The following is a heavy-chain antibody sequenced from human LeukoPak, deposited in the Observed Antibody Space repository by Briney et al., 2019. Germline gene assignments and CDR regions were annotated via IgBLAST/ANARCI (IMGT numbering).Heavy chain of an antibody. CDR1: GYTFSSYG. V-gene: IGHV1-18*01. D-gene: IGHD6-13*01. CDR2: ISTYNGNT. Sequence: ASVKVSCKASGYTFSSYGISWVRQAPGQGLEWMGWISTYNGNTNYAQKLQGRVTMTTDTSTSTSYMELRSLRSDDTAVYYCTRLIHRGYSSSWYVDYWGQGTPVTVSS. J-gene: IGHJ4*02. CDR3: TRLIHRGYSSSWYVDY.